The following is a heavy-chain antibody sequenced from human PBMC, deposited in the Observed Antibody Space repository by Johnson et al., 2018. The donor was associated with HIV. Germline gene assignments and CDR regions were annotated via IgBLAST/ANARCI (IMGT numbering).Heavy chain of an antibody. Sequence: VQLVESGGGLVQPGGSLRLSCAASGFDFSSSWMHWVRQAPGKGLVWVSRIRNDGSVTTYADSVKGRFFISSDNSKNALYLQMNSLRAEDTAVYFCARDLVRASHAFDIWGQGTMVTVSS. CDR2: IRNDGSVT. D-gene: IGHD2-8*02. J-gene: IGHJ3*02. V-gene: IGHV3-74*01. CDR1: GFDFSSSW. CDR3: ARDLVRASHAFDI.